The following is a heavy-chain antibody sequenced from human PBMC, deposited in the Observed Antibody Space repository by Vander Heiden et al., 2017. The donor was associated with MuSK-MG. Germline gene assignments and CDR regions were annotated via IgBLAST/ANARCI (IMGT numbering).Heavy chain of an antibody. CDR2: INPNSGGT. Sequence: QVQLVQSGAEVRKPGASVKVSCKASRYTFTNYYLHWVRQAPGQGLEWMGWINPNSGGTNYAQKFQGRVTMTRDTSISTAYMELSRLQSDDTAVYYCARDPEGRITARLYYYYYMDVWGTGTTVTVSS. CDR3: ARDPEGRITARLYYYYYMDV. V-gene: IGHV1-2*02. CDR1: RYTFTNYY. J-gene: IGHJ6*03. D-gene: IGHD6-6*01.